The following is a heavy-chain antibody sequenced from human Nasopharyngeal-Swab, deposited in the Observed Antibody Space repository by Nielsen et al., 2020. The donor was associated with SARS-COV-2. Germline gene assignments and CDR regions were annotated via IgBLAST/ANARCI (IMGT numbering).Heavy chain of an antibody. V-gene: IGHV3-33*01. CDR2: IWYDGSNK. D-gene: IGHD2-15*01. CDR3: AREAGYCSGGSCYSGPFDY. Sequence: WIRQPPGKGLEWVAVIWYDGSNKYYADSVKGRFTISRDNSKNTLYLQMISLRAEDTAVYYCAREAGYCSGGSCYSGPFDYWGHGTLVTVSS. J-gene: IGHJ4*01.